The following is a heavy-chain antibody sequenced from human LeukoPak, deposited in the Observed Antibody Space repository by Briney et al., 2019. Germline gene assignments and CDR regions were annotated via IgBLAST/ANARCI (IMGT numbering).Heavy chain of an antibody. Sequence: ASVKVSCKASGYTFTGYYMHWVRQAPGQGLEWMGWINPNSGGTNYAQKFQGRVTMTRGTSISTAYMELSRLRSDDTAVYYCARSRIGLRFLERLGEFDYWGQGTLVTVSS. CDR3: ARSRIGLRFLERLGEFDY. J-gene: IGHJ4*02. CDR2: INPNSGGT. D-gene: IGHD3-3*01. V-gene: IGHV1-2*02. CDR1: GYTFTGYY.